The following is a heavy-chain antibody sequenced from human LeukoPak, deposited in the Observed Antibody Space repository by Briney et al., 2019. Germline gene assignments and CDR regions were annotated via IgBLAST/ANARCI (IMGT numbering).Heavy chain of an antibody. D-gene: IGHD4-17*01. V-gene: IGHV4-38-2*02. CDR2: IYHGGNT. CDR3: ARTVTDNWFDP. Sequence: PSETLSLTCTVSGYSISSGYYWGWIRQPPGKGLEWIGSIYHGGNTYYNPSLRSRVTISVDTSKNQFSLKLSSVTAADTAVYYCARTVTDNWFDPWGQGTLVTVSS. J-gene: IGHJ5*02. CDR1: GYSISSGYY.